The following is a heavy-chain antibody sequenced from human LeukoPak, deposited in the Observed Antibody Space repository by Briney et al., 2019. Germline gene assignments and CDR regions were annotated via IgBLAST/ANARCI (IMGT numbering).Heavy chain of an antibody. J-gene: IGHJ4*02. D-gene: IGHD6-25*01. V-gene: IGHV3-23*01. CDR3: ARDPPRAAWVFDY. Sequence: GGSLRLSCAASGFTFSNYAMSWVRQAPGKALEWASAITSGGGTTYYAGSVKGRFNIARDNSKNTHYLQMNSLRAEDTAVYYCARDPPRAAWVFDYWGQGTLVSVSS. CDR1: GFTFSNYA. CDR2: ITSGGGTT.